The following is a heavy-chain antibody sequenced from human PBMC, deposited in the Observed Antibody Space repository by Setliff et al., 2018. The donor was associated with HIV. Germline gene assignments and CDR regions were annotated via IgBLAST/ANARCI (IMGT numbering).Heavy chain of an antibody. D-gene: IGHD6-13*01. CDR3: ARGLTADGYAFDL. Sequence: ASVKVSCKASGYRFSSYGITWVRHAPGQGLEWMGWINVHNGDTKFAQRFQDRLTMTTDTSTTTAYMDLRSLRSDNTAVYYCARGLTADGYAFDLWGQGTMVTVSS. J-gene: IGHJ3*01. CDR2: INVHNGDT. CDR1: GYRFSSYG. V-gene: IGHV1-18*01.